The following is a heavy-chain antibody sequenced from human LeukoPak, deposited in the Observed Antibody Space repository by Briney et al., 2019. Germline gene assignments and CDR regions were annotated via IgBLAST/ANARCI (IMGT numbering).Heavy chain of an antibody. CDR3: ARDYGSSGYINWFDP. V-gene: IGHV3-30-3*01. J-gene: IGHJ5*02. CDR1: GFTLSSYA. D-gene: IGHD3-22*01. Sequence: PGGSLRLSCAPPGFTLSSYAMHWARQAPGKGLEWVAVISYDGSNKYYADSVKGRFTISRDNSKNTLYLQMNSLRAEDTAVYYCARDYGSSGYINWFDPWGQGTLVTVSS. CDR2: ISYDGSNK.